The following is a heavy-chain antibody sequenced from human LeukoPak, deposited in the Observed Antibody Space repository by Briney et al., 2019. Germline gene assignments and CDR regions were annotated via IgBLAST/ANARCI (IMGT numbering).Heavy chain of an antibody. J-gene: IGHJ3*02. CDR3: ATCRDLRWCDAFDI. V-gene: IGHV1-24*01. Sequence: ASVKVSCKVSGYTRTELSMHWVRQAPGKGLEWMGGFDPEDGETIYAQKFQGRVTMTEDTSTDTAYMELSSLRSEDTAVYYCATCRDLRWCDAFDIWGQGTMVTVSS. D-gene: IGHD4-23*01. CDR2: FDPEDGET. CDR1: GYTRTELS.